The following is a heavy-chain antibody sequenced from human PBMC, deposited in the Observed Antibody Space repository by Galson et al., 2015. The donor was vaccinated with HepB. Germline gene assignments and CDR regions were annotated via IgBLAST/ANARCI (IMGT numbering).Heavy chain of an antibody. J-gene: IGHJ1*01. D-gene: IGHD3-22*01. CDR3: ARADSSSWYVWYFQH. CDR1: GFSLSSSGVG. V-gene: IGHV2-5*01. CDR2: IYWNDDK. Sequence: PALVTPTQTLTLTCTFSGFSLSSSGVGVGWIRQPPGKTLEWLALIYWNDDKRYSPSLKTRVTINKDTSKNQVVFTMTNMDPVDTATYYCARADSSSWYVWYFQHWGQGTLVTVST.